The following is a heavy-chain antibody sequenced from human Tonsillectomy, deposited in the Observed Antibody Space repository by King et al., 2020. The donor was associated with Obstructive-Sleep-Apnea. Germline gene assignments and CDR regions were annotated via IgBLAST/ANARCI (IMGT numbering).Heavy chain of an antibody. CDR2: IWYDGSNK. Sequence: VQLVESGGGVVQPGRSLRLSCAASGFTFSSYGMHWVRQAPGKGLEGVAVIWYDGSNKYYADSVKGRFTISRDNSKNTLYLQMNSLRAEDTAVYYCAKGHTYSSGWYYFDYWGQGTLVTVSS. CDR3: AKGHTYSSGWYYFDY. J-gene: IGHJ4*02. V-gene: IGHV3-33*06. D-gene: IGHD6-19*01. CDR1: GFTFSSYG.